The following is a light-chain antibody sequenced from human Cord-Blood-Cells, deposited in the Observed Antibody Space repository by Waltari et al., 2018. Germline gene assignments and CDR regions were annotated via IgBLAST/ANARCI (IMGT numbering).Light chain of an antibody. CDR2: EGS. V-gene: IGLV2-23*01. CDR3: CSYAGSSTLRVV. Sequence: QSALTQPASVSGSPGQSITIPCTGTSSDVGSYNLVSWYQQHPGKAPKLMIYEGSKRPSGVSNRFSGSKSGNTASLTIAGLQAEDEADYYCCSYAGSSTLRVVFGGGTKLTVL. CDR1: SSDVGSYNL. J-gene: IGLJ2*01.